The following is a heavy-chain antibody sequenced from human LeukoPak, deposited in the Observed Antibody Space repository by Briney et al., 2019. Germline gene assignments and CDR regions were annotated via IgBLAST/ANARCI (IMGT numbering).Heavy chain of an antibody. CDR3: ARGRSLRFLEWLLFDY. V-gene: IGHV3-43*02. CDR2: ISGDGGST. D-gene: IGHD3-3*01. J-gene: IGHJ4*02. CDR1: GFTFDDYA. Sequence: GGSLRLSCAASGFTFDDYAMHWVRQAPGKGLEWVPHISGDGGSTYYADSVKGRSTISRDNSKNSLYLQMDSLRAEDTAVYYCARGRSLRFLEWLLFDYWGQGTLVTVSS.